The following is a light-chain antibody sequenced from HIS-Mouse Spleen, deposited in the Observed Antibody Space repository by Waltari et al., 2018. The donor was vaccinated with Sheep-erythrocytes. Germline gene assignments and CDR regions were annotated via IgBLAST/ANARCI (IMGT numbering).Light chain of an antibody. Sequence: EIVFTQSPSTLSFSPGERATLSCRASQSVSSYLAWYQQKPGQAPRLLIYDASNRATGIPARFSGSGSGTDFTLTISSLEPEDFAVYYCQQRSNWYTFGQGTKLEIK. V-gene: IGKV3-11*01. CDR1: QSVSSY. J-gene: IGKJ2*01. CDR2: DAS. CDR3: QQRSNWYT.